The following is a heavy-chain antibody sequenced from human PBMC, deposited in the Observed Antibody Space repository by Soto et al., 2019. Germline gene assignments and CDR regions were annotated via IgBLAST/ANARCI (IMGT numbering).Heavy chain of an antibody. V-gene: IGHV1-3*01. CDR2: INAGNGNT. D-gene: IGHD2-2*01. Sequence: QVQLVQSGAEVKKPGASVKVSCKASGYTFTSYAMHWVRQAPGQRLEWMGWINAGNGNTKYSQKFQGRVTITRDTSESTAYMGRSSLRSEDTAVYYCARDWCSSTSCYRGGSDYYGMDVWGQGTTVTVSS. CDR3: ARDWCSSTSCYRGGSDYYGMDV. J-gene: IGHJ6*02. CDR1: GYTFTSYA.